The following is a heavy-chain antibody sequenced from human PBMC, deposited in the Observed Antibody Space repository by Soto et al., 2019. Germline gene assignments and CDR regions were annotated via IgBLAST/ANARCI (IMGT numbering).Heavy chain of an antibody. CDR3: ARTSDTITYYFDY. Sequence: GGSLRLSCAASEFTFSSYAMHWIRQAPGKGLEWVAVISFDGNIIQYADSVKGRFIISRDNSKNTPYLQMNSLRGEDTAVYYCARTSDTITYYFDYWGQGTLVTVSS. CDR2: ISFDGNII. CDR1: EFTFSSYA. V-gene: IGHV3-30-3*01. J-gene: IGHJ4*02.